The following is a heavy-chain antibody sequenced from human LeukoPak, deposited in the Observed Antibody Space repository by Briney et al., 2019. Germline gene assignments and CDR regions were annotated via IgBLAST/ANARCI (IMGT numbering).Heavy chain of an antibody. J-gene: IGHJ4*02. CDR2: IYHTGRT. V-gene: IGHV4-59*04. CDR1: GFTFSSYS. Sequence: GSLRLSCAASGFTFSSYSMNWVRQAPGKGLEWIGTIYHTGRTYNNPSLRSRVTISIDTSKNQFSLNLKSVTAADTAVYFCASTHAGRYYGTFDFWGRGVLVTVSS. D-gene: IGHD3-3*01. CDR3: ASTHAGRYYGTFDF.